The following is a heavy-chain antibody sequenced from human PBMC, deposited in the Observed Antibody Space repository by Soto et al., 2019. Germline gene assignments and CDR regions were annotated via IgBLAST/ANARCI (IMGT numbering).Heavy chain of an antibody. Sequence: SVKVSCKASGGTFSSYAISWVRQAPGQGLEWMGGIIPIFGTANYAQKFQGRVTITADESTSTAYMELSSLRSEDTAVYYCARTYCSSTSCSWWYYGMDVWGQGTTVTVSS. D-gene: IGHD2-2*01. J-gene: IGHJ6*02. CDR3: ARTYCSSTSCSWWYYGMDV. CDR2: IIPIFGTA. CDR1: GGTFSSYA. V-gene: IGHV1-69*13.